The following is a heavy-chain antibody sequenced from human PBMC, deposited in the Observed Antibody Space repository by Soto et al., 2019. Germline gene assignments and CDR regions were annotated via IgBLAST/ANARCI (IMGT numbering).Heavy chain of an antibody. J-gene: IGHJ6*02. D-gene: IGHD2-21*01. CDR3: SREIKRAIYTSHYGMDV. CDR1: GFTFSTYS. CDR2: ISTTRTYI. V-gene: IGHV3-21*02. Sequence: EVQLVESGGGLVKPGGSLRLSCSASGFTFSTYSMHWVRQAPGKGLEWVSSISTTRTYIYYVDSVKGRFTISRDNAKNSLFLQMHRLRAEAEAVYYCSREIKRAIYTSHYGMDVWGQGTTVTVSS.